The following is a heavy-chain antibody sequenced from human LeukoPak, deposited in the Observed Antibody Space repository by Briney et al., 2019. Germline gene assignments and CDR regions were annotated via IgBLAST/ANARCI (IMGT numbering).Heavy chain of an antibody. CDR3: AKDLRFGDSPGNRFDY. CDR2: FSGSRSGT. J-gene: IGHJ4*02. CDR1: GFTFTGYA. Sequence: PGGSLRLSCAASGFTFTGYAMPWVRRAPGKGLKWFSAFSGSRSGTYYADSVKGRFTISRDNSKNTLYLLMNSLRAEDTAVYYCAKDLRFGDSPGNRFDYWGQGTLVTVSS. D-gene: IGHD3-10*01. V-gene: IGHV3-23*01.